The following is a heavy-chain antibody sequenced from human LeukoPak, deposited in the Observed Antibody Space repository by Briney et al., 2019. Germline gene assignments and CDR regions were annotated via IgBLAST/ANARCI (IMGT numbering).Heavy chain of an antibody. V-gene: IGHV3-74*01. D-gene: IGHD6-13*01. CDR1: GFNFSSYW. Sequence: GGSLRLSCAVSGFNFSSYWIHWVRQAPGKRLVWASLINTDGSASTYGDSAKGRFTVSRDNDKNTLFLEMNSLRVEDTAVYYCARGTAATAGIDYWGQGTLVTVSS. CDR2: INTDGSAS. J-gene: IGHJ4*02. CDR3: ARGTAATAGIDY.